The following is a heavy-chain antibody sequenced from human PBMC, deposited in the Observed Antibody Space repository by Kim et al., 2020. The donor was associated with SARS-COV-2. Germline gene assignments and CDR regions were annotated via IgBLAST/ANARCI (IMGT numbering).Heavy chain of an antibody. V-gene: IGHV3-30*18. Sequence: EGSLRLSCAASGFTFSSYGMHWVRQAPGKGLEWVAVISYDGSNKYYADSVKGRFTISRDNSKNTLYLQMNSLRAEDTAVYYCAKDRCSSTSCHRYYYGMDVWGQGTTVTVSS. CDR3: AKDRCSSTSCHRYYYGMDV. D-gene: IGHD2-2*02. J-gene: IGHJ6*02. CDR1: GFTFSSYG. CDR2: ISYDGSNK.